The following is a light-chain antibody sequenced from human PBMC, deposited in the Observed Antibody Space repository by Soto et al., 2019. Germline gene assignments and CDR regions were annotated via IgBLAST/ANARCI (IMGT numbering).Light chain of an antibody. V-gene: IGKV3-11*01. CDR1: QSVSRY. J-gene: IGKJ4*01. Sequence: DIVLTQSPATLSLSPGERATLSCRASQSVSRYLAWYQQKPGQAPRLLISDASNRATGIPARFSGSGSGTDFTLTISSLEPEDFAVYYCQQRSNWPLTFGGGTKVEIK. CDR3: QQRSNWPLT. CDR2: DAS.